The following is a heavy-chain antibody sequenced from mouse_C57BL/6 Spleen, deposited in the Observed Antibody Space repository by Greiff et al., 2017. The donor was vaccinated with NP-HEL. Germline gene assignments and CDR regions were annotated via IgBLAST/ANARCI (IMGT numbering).Heavy chain of an antibody. J-gene: IGHJ3*01. CDR2: IYPGDGDT. D-gene: IGHD2-3*01. CDR3: AREERLLPFAY. Sequence: VQLQQSGPELVKPGASVKISCKASGYAFSSSWMNWVKQRPGKGLEWIGRIYPGDGDTNYNGKFKGKATLTADKSSSTAYMQLSSLTSEDSAVYFCAREERLLPFAYWGQGTLVTVSA. CDR1: GYAFSSSW. V-gene: IGHV1-82*01.